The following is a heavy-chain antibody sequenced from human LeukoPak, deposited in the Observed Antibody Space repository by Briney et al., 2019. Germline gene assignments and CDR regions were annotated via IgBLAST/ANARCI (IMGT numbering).Heavy chain of an antibody. V-gene: IGHV4-30-2*01. Sequence: SETLSLTCAVSGGSISSGGYSWSWIRQPPGKGLEWIGYIYHSGSTYYNPSLKSRVTISVDRSKNHFSLKLSSVTAADTAVYYCARGPYCGGDCYQFDPWGQGTLVTVSS. CDR1: GGSISSGGYS. D-gene: IGHD2-21*02. CDR3: ARGPYCGGDCYQFDP. CDR2: IYHSGST. J-gene: IGHJ5*02.